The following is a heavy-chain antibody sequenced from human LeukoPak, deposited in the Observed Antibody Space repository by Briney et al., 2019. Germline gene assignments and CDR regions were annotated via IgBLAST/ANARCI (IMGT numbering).Heavy chain of an antibody. V-gene: IGHV3-30*02. D-gene: IGHD3-10*01. J-gene: IGHJ5*02. CDR3: AKRSSGYYGSGSYFSNWFDP. Sequence: GGSLRLSCAASGFTFSSYGMHWVRQAPGKGLEWVAFIRYDGSNKYYADSVKGRFTISRDNSKNTLCLQMNSLRAEDTAVYYCAKRSSGYYGSGSYFSNWFDPWGQGTLVTVSS. CDR1: GFTFSSYG. CDR2: IRYDGSNK.